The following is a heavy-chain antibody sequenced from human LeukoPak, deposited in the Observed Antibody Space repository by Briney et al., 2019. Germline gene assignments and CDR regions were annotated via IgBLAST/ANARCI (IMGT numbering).Heavy chain of an antibody. CDR2: INSDGSST. V-gene: IGHV3-74*01. CDR1: GFTFSSYW. CDR3: ARGDVWFDP. J-gene: IGHJ5*02. Sequence: AGGSLRLSCAASGFTFSSYWMYWVRQAPGKGLVWVSRINSDGSSTNYADSVKGRFTISRDNGKNTLYLQMNSLRVEDTAVYYCARGDVWFDPWGQGTLVTVSS.